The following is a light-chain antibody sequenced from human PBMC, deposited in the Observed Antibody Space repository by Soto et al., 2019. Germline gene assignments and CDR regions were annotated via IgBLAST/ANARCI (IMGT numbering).Light chain of an antibody. J-gene: IGKJ2*01. CDR2: GAS. CDR3: QQSYRSPYT. Sequence: IQLTQSPSSLSASVGDRVTVTCRASQNINIYLNWYQQKPGKAHTLLIYGASSLQSGVPSRFSGGGSRTDFTLTISSLQAEDLATYYCQQSYRSPYTFVQGTRLEI. CDR1: QNINIY. V-gene: IGKV1-39*01.